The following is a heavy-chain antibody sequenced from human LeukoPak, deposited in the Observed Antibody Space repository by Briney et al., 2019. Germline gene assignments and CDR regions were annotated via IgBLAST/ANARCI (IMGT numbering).Heavy chain of an antibody. CDR3: ARVEGTVTTGWWFDP. CDR2: ISAYNGNT. CDR1: GYTFSNYD. D-gene: IGHD4-17*01. J-gene: IGHJ5*02. Sequence: GASVKVSCKASGYTFSNYDINWVRQATGQGLEWMGWISAYNGNTNYAQKLQGRVTMTTDTSTSTAYMELRSLRSDDTAVYYCARVEGTVTTGWWFDPWGQGTLVTVSS. V-gene: IGHV1-18*01.